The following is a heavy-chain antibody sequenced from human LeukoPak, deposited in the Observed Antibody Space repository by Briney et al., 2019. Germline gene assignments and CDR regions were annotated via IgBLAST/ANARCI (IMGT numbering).Heavy chain of an antibody. Sequence: SVTVSCKASGGTFSNYAISWVRQAPGQGLEWMGGIIPIFGTANYAQKFQGRVMITTDESTSTPYLELSSLRSEDTAVYYCAGARGLLFEPHGYMDVWGKGTTVTVSS. CDR3: AGARGLLFEPHGYMDV. D-gene: IGHD2-21*02. J-gene: IGHJ6*03. CDR1: GGTFSNYA. CDR2: IIPIFGTA. V-gene: IGHV1-69*05.